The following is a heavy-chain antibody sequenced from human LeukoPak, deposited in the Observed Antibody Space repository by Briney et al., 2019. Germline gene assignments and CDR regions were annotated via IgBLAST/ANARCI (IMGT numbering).Heavy chain of an antibody. CDR3: ARDRTYYYDGSGYYLFDP. Sequence: PSETLSHTRTVSGGSIISYYWSWIRQPAGKGLEWIGRIYTSGSTNYNPSLKSRVTMSVDTSKNQFSLKLSSVTAADTAVYYCARDRTYYYDGSGYYLFDPWGQGTLVTVSS. CDR1: GGSIISYY. V-gene: IGHV4-4*07. CDR2: IYTSGST. J-gene: IGHJ5*02. D-gene: IGHD3-22*01.